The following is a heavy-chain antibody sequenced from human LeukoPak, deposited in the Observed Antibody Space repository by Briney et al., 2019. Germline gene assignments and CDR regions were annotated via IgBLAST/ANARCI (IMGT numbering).Heavy chain of an antibody. CDR2: IYYSGRT. D-gene: IGHD1-26*01. V-gene: IGHV4-39*07. CDR1: GDSVSRSDSY. CDR3: ARRWEPRGFDY. J-gene: IGHJ4*02. Sequence: KPSETLSLTCTVFGDSVSRSDSYWDWIRQPPGKGLEWIGTIYYSGRTYYSPSLKSRVTISVDTPKNQFSLKLSSVTAADTAVYYCARRWEPRGFDYWGQGTLVTVSS.